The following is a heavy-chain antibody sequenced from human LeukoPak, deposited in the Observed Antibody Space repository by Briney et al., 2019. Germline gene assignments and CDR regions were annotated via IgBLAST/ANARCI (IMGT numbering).Heavy chain of an antibody. D-gene: IGHD6-13*01. Sequence: GGSLRLSCAASGFTFSSYAMSWVRQAPGKGLEWVSAISGSGGSTYCADSVKGRFTISRDNSKNTLYLQMNRLRAEDTAVYYCAKDLSMGSSWYPLGYWGQGTLVTVSS. CDR2: ISGSGGST. CDR3: AKDLSMGSSWYPLGY. V-gene: IGHV3-23*01. J-gene: IGHJ4*02. CDR1: GFTFSSYA.